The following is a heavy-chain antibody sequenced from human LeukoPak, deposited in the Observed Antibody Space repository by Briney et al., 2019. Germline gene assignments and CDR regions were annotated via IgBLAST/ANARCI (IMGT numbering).Heavy chain of an antibody. V-gene: IGHV1-2*02. CDR3: ARVVLWFGELSSAGINWFDP. CDR1: GYTCTSYG. Sequence: ASVKVSCKASGYTCTSYGISWVRQAPGQGLEKMGWFNPNSGGTNYAQKFQGRVTMTRDTSISTAYMELSRLRSDDTAVYYCARVVLWFGELSSAGINWFDPWGQGTLVTVSS. CDR2: FNPNSGGT. D-gene: IGHD3-10*01. J-gene: IGHJ5*02.